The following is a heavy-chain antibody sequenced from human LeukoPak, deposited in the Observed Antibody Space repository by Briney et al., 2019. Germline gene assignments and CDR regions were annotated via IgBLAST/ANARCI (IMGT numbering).Heavy chain of an antibody. CDR2: IIPILGIA. CDR3: ARAEAITIFLDLGH. CDR1: GGTFSSYT. D-gene: IGHD3-3*01. Sequence: AASVKVSCKASGGTFSSYTISWVRQAPGQGLEWMGRIIPILGIANYAQKFQGRVTITADKSTSTAYMELSSLRSEDTAVYYCARAEAITIFLDLGHWGQGTLVTVSS. J-gene: IGHJ4*02. V-gene: IGHV1-69*02.